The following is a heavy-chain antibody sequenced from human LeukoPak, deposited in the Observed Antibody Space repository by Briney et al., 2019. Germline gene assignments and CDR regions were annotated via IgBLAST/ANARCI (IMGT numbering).Heavy chain of an antibody. CDR1: GYSFTRNG. CDR2: ISANSGNT. V-gene: IGHV1-18*01. J-gene: IGHJ4*02. CDR3: ARDVNYAFDY. Sequence: ASVKVSCKPSGYSFTRNGISWVRQAPGQGLEWMAWISANSGNTDYAQNFQDRVTLTTDTSTSTAYMELRSLRSDDTAVYYCARDVNYAFDYWGQGTLVTVSS. D-gene: IGHD3-16*01.